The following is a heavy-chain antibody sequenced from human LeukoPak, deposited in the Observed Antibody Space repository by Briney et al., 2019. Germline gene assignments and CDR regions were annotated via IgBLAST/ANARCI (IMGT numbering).Heavy chain of an antibody. CDR3: ARDIKRYFDY. V-gene: IGHV3-30*03. J-gene: IGHJ4*02. CDR1: GFTYSSYG. Sequence: PGRSLRLSCAASGFTYSSYGMHWLPEAPGKALEGVAVISYDGSNKYYADSVKGRFTISRDNSKDTLYLQMNSLRAEDTAVYYCARDIKRYFDYWGQGALVTVSS. D-gene: IGHD3-10*01. CDR2: ISYDGSNK.